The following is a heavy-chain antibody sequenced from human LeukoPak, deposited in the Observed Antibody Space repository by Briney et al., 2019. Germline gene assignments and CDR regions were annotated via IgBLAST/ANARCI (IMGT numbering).Heavy chain of an antibody. CDR3: ARGSNTRN. J-gene: IGHJ4*02. Sequence: GGSLRLSCAASGFTFDDYGMSWVRQAPGKGLEWVSVIYSDGRTYYADSVKGRFTISRDDSKNTVYLQMNGLRAEDTAVYYCARGSNTRNWGQGTLVTVSS. CDR2: IYSDGRT. V-gene: IGHV3-66*01. CDR1: GFTFDDYG. D-gene: IGHD1-26*01.